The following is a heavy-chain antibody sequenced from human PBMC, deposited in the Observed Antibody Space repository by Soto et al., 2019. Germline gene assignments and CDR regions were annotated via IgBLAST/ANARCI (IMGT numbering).Heavy chain of an antibody. V-gene: IGHV3-30*18. CDR1: GFTFSSYG. CDR3: AKDRRRYCISTSCLRVDY. Sequence: GGSLRLSCAASGFTFSSYGMHWVRQAPGKGLEWVAVISYDGSNKYYADSVKGRFTISRDNSKNTLYLQMNSLRAEDTAVYYCAKDRRRYCISTSCLRVDYWGQGTLVTVSS. CDR2: ISYDGSNK. J-gene: IGHJ4*02. D-gene: IGHD2-2*01.